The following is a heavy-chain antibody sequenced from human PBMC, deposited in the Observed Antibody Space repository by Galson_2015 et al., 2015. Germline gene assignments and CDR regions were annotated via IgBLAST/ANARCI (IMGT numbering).Heavy chain of an antibody. D-gene: IGHD6-25*01. V-gene: IGHV1-24*01. CDR1: GYTLTELS. CDR3: ATDSMKGGYLFDY. CDR2: FDPEDGET. Sequence: SVKVSCKVSGYTLTELSMHWVRQAPGKGLEWMGGFDPEDGETIYAQKFQGRVTMTEDTSTDTAYMEPSSLRSEDTAVYYCATDSMKGGYLFDYWGQGTLVTVSS. J-gene: IGHJ4*02.